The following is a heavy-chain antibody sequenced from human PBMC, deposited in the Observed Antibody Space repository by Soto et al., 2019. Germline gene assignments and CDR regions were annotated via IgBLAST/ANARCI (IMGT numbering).Heavy chain of an antibody. J-gene: IGHJ6*02. CDR3: AADLDIVVVPAAHYYYGMDV. V-gene: IGHV1-58*01. CDR2: IVVGSGNT. D-gene: IGHD2-2*03. Sequence: SVKVSCKASGFTFTSSAVQWVRQARGQRREWIGWIVVGSGNTNYAQKFQERVTITRDMFTSTAYMELSSLRSEDTAVYYCAADLDIVVVPAAHYYYGMDVWGQGXTVTVYS. CDR1: GFTFTSSA.